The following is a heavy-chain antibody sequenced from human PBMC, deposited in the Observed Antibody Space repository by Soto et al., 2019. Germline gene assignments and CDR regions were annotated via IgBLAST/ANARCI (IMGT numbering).Heavy chain of an antibody. CDR1: GGTFSSYT. V-gene: IGHV1-69*02. CDR3: ARVAGLGYYYYNGMDV. Sequence: QVQLVQSGAEVKKPGSSVKVSCKASGGTFSSYTISWVRQAPGQGLEWMGRIIPILGIANYAQKFQGRVTLTADKSTSTAYMELSSLRSEDTAVYYCARVAGLGYYYYNGMDVWGQGTTVTVSS. D-gene: IGHD6-19*01. CDR2: IIPILGIA. J-gene: IGHJ6*02.